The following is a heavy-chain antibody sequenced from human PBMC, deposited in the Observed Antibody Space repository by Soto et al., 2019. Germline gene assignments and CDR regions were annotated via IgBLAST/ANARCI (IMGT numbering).Heavy chain of an antibody. J-gene: IGHJ6*02. CDR1: GYSFISHH. CDR3: ARHSQFYCSGGSCSGSMDV. CDR2: INPSGGGT. Sequence: QVQLVQSGAAVKKPGASVKVSCEASGYSFISHHMLWVRQAPGQGLEWMGIINPSGGGTRYAQKFQDRVTMTRDTSTSTIYMQLTGLRSEDTAVYYCARHSQFYCSGGSCSGSMDVWGQGTTVTVSS. D-gene: IGHD2-15*01. V-gene: IGHV1-46*01.